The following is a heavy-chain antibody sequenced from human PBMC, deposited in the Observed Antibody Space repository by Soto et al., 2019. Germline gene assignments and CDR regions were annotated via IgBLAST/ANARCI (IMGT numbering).Heavy chain of an antibody. V-gene: IGHV4-39*01. CDR2: IYYSGST. D-gene: IGHD2-15*01. J-gene: IGHJ4*02. CDR1: GGSISSSSYY. CDR3: ARPACSGGSCYYFDY. Sequence: QLQLQESGPGLVKPSETLSLTCTVSGGSISSSSYYWGWIRQPPGKGLEWIGSIYYSGSTYYNPSLKSRVTISVDTSKNQFSLKLSSVTAADTAVYYCARPACSGGSCYYFDYWGQGTLVTVSS.